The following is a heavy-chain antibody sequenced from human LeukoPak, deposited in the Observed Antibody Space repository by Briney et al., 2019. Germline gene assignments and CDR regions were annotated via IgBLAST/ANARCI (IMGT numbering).Heavy chain of an antibody. Sequence: ASVTVSCKASGYTFTSYGINWVRQAPGQGLEWMGWISAHNGNTNYAQKFQDRVTLTTDTSTDTSTTIAYMELRSLRSDDTAVYSCASWPGGGYTLVWGQGTRITVSS. CDR3: ASWPGGGYTLV. CDR2: ISAHNGNT. J-gene: IGHJ3*01. D-gene: IGHD6-13*01. CDR1: GYTFTSYG. V-gene: IGHV1-18*01.